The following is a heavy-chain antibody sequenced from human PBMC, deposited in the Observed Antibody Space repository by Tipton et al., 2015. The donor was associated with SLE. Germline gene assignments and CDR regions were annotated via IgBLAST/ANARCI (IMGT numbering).Heavy chain of an antibody. Sequence: TLSLTCIVSGASISSRTYYWGCIRQSPGKGLEGIGSVYDRENTCYSPSLKSRITISVDTSKNPFTLTLTYVTAADAAVYYCAGGGEYGSSWYPRYYYYMDVWGKGTTVTVSS. CDR2: VYDRENT. J-gene: IGHJ6*03. CDR1: GASISSRTYY. D-gene: IGHD6-13*01. V-gene: IGHV4-39*06. CDR3: AGGGEYGSSWYPRYYYYMDV.